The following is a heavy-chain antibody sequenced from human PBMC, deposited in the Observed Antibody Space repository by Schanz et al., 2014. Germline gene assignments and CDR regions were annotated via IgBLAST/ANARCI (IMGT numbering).Heavy chain of an antibody. CDR3: ARGRGCTGGSCYSWFDP. J-gene: IGHJ5*02. D-gene: IGHD2-15*01. CDR2: IIPILGIA. Sequence: QVQLVQSGAEVKKPGSSVKVSCKASGGTFSSYSISWVRQAPGQGLEGMGRIIPILGIANYAQKFQGRVTNTADKSTSTAYMELSSLRSEDTAVYYCARGRGCTGGSCYSWFDPWGQGTLVTVSS. CDR1: GGTFSSYS. V-gene: IGHV1-69*02.